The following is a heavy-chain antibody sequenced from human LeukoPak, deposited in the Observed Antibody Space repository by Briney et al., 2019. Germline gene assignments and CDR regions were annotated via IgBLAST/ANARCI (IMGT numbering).Heavy chain of an antibody. V-gene: IGHV1-18*04. CDR3: ARFSGWDIVVVPAADLFDY. CDR1: GYTFTSYG. Sequence: ASVKVSCKASGYTFTSYGISWVRQAPGQGPEWMGWISAYNGNTNYAQKLQGRVTMTTDTSTSTAYMELRSLRSDDTAVYYCARFSGWDIVVVPAADLFDYWGQGTLVTVSS. CDR2: ISAYNGNT. J-gene: IGHJ4*02. D-gene: IGHD2-2*01.